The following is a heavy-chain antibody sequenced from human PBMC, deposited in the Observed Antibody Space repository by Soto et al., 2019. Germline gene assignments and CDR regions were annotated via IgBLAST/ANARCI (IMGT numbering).Heavy chain of an antibody. D-gene: IGHD2-2*01. J-gene: IGHJ2*01. V-gene: IGHV3-49*03. CDR2: IRSKAYGGTT. Sequence: SLRLSCTASGFTFGDYAMSWFRQAPGKGLEWVGFIRSKAYGGTTEYAASVKGRFTISRDDSKSIAYLQMNSLKTEDTAVYYCTRVANIVVVPAAKDWYFDLWGRGTLVTVSS. CDR1: GFTFGDYA. CDR3: TRVANIVVVPAAKDWYFDL.